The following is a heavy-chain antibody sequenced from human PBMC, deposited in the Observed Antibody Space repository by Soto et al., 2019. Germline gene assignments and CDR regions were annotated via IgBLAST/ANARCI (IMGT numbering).Heavy chain of an antibody. D-gene: IGHD2-15*01. Sequence: QVQLQESGPGLVKPSQTLSLTCTVSGGSISSGDYYWSWIRQPPGKGLEWIGYIYYSGSTYYNPSRMRRVTISVDTSKNQFSLKLSSVTAADTAVYYCARADVVVVAATMRAGWFDPWGQGTLVTVSS. CDR3: ARADVVVVAATMRAGWFDP. V-gene: IGHV4-30-4*01. J-gene: IGHJ5*02. CDR2: IYYSGST. CDR1: GGSISSGDYY.